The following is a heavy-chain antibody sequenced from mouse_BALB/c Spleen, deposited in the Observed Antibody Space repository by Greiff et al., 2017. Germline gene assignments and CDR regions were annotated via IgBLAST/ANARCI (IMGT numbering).Heavy chain of an antibody. CDR1: GYSFTSYW. Sequence: EVQLQQSGTVLARPGASVKMSCKASGYSFTSYWMHWVKQRPGQGLEWIGAIYPGNSDTSYNQKFKGKAKLTAVTSASTAYMELSSLTNEDSAVYYCTRRGDYDDGFAYWGQGTLVTVSA. CDR2: IYPGNSDT. V-gene: IGHV1-5*01. CDR3: TRRGDYDDGFAY. J-gene: IGHJ3*01. D-gene: IGHD2-4*01.